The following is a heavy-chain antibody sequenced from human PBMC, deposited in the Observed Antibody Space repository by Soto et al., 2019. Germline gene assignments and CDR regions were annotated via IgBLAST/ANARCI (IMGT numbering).Heavy chain of an antibody. CDR3: VRVHADDSSGYYLDY. J-gene: IGHJ4*02. CDR1: GASVSSGDYY. V-gene: IGHV4-61*03. CDR2: IYFSGAT. Sequence: QVQLQEAGPGLVKPSETLALNCSVSGASVSSGDYYWSWIRQPPGKGLEWIGYIYFSGATSYDPSLKRRVSISIDTSKNHFSLKLRSVTAADTAVYHCVRVHADDSSGYYLDYWGQGLLVSVSS. D-gene: IGHD6-19*01.